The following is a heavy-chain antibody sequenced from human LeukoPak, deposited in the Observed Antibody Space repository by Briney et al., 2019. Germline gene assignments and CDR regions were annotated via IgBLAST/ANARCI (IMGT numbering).Heavy chain of an antibody. D-gene: IGHD3-10*01. Sequence: GGSLRLSCAASRLTVSNNYMSWVRQAPGKGLEWLSVIYSDASSGATAFYSDSVKGRFTISRDTSKNMLYLQMNSLEADDTAVYYCARGVNGAFDIWGQGTMVTVCS. CDR1: RLTVSNNY. CDR3: ARGVNGAFDI. V-gene: IGHV3-66*01. J-gene: IGHJ3*02. CDR2: IYSDASSGATA.